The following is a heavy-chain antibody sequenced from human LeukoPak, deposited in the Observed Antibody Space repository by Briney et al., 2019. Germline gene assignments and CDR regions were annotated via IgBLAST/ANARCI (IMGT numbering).Heavy chain of an antibody. CDR2: ISSSSSTI. CDR3: ARDVGGGYYYDSSGYYSGAFDI. D-gene: IGHD3-22*01. V-gene: IGHV3-48*01. CDR1: GFTFSSYS. Sequence: PGGSLRLSCAASGFTFSSYSMNWVRQAPGKGLEWVSYISSSSSTIYYADSVKGRFTISRDDAKNSLYLQMNSLRAEDTAVYYCARDVGGGYYYDSSGYYSGAFDIWGQGTMVTVSS. J-gene: IGHJ3*02.